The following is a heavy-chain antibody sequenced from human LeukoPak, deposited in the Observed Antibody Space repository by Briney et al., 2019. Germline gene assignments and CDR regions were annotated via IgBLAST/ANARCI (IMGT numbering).Heavy chain of an antibody. Sequence: ASVKVSCKTFGYTFTSHGISWVRQAPGQGLEWMGWISTNNGNTNYVQNLQGRVTMTTDTSTSTAYMELRSLKSDDTAVYYCARGVTTSFDYWGQGTLVTVSS. CDR1: GYTFTSHG. CDR3: ARGVTTSFDY. CDR2: ISTNNGNT. J-gene: IGHJ4*02. D-gene: IGHD4-17*01. V-gene: IGHV1-18*01.